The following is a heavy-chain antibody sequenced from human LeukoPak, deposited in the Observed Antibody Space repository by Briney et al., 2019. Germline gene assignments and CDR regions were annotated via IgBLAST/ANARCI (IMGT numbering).Heavy chain of an antibody. CDR1: GFTFDDYA. J-gene: IGHJ4*02. V-gene: IGHV3-9*03. CDR2: ISWNSGNI. Sequence: TGGSPRLSCAGSGFTFDDYAMHWVRQAPGKGLEWVSGISWNSGNIGYADSVKGRFIVSRDNAKNSLYLQMNSLRDEDMALYYCAKGRSGYYYGSGPLDYWGQGTLVTVSS. D-gene: IGHD3-10*01. CDR3: AKGRSGYYYGSGPLDY.